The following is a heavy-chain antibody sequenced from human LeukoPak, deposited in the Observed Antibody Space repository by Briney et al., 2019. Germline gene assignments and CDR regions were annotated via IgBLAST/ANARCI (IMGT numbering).Heavy chain of an antibody. J-gene: IGHJ1*01. D-gene: IGHD5-24*01. CDR3: ALQEMATRYFQH. CDR1: GFTFRSYS. CDR2: IGSSGNYI. V-gene: IGHV3-21*01. Sequence: GGSLRLSCAASGFTFRSYSMNWVRQAPGKGLEWVSSIGSSGNYIYYADSVKGRFTISRDNAKNSLYLQMNSLRAEDTAVYYCALQEMATRYFQHWGQGTLVTVSS.